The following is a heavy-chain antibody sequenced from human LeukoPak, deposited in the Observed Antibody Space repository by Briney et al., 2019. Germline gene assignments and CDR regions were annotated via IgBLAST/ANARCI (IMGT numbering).Heavy chain of an antibody. J-gene: IGHJ4*02. D-gene: IGHD6-19*01. Sequence: INHSGSTNSNPSLKSRVTISVDRSKNQFSLKLSSVTAADTAVYYCARRPRYSSGWYYFDSWGQGTLVTVSS. CDR2: INHSGST. CDR3: ARRPRYSSGWYYFDS. V-gene: IGHV4-34*01.